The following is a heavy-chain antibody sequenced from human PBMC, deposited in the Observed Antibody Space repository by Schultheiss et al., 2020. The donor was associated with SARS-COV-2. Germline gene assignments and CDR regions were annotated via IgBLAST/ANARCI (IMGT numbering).Heavy chain of an antibody. J-gene: IGHJ4*02. CDR3: ARATRVESFFSVRGGSFDF. Sequence: SETLSLTCSVSGSSITGFFWTWIRQPPGKGLDPIGNIYFTGITKYNPSLKSRVTISIDTSKNQFSLKLGSVTAADTAVYFCARATRVESFFSVRGGSFDFWGRVALVTVSS. D-gene: IGHD5-24*01. CDR2: IYFTGIT. V-gene: IGHV4-59*01. CDR1: GSSITGFF.